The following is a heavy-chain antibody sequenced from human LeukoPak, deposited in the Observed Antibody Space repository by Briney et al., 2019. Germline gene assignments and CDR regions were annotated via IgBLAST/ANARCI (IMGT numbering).Heavy chain of an antibody. J-gene: IGHJ5*02. CDR1: GATFSSYA. D-gene: IGHD2-2*01. Sequence: ASVKVSRKASGATFSSYAISWVRQAPGQGLEWMGGIIPIFGTANYAQKFQGRVTITTDESTSTAYMELSSLRSEDTAVYYCARLSPSSTGFDPWGQGTLVTVSS. V-gene: IGHV1-69*05. CDR3: ARLSPSSTGFDP. CDR2: IIPIFGTA.